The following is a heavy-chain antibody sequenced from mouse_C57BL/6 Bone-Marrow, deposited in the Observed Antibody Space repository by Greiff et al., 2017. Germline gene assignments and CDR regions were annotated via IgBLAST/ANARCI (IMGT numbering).Heavy chain of an antibody. Sequence: QVTLKESGPGILQPSQTLSLTCSFSGFSLSTFGMGVGWIRPPSGKGLEWLAHIWWDDEKYYNPALKSRLTISKDTSKNPVFLKIANVDTADTATYYCARMGYDGYYGFAYWGQGTLVTVSA. CDR2: IWWDDEK. D-gene: IGHD2-3*01. V-gene: IGHV8-8*01. CDR3: ARMGYDGYYGFAY. J-gene: IGHJ3*01. CDR1: GFSLSTFGMG.